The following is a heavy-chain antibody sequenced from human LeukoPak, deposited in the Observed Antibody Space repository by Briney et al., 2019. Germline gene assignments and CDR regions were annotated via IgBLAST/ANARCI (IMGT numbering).Heavy chain of an antibody. CDR3: ARAHSGSLLDY. Sequence: SETLSLTCTVSGGSISSGGYYWSWIRQHPGKGLEWIGYIYYSGSTYYNPSLKSRVTISVDTSKNQFSLKLSSVTAAGTAVYYCARAHSGSLLDYWGQGTLVTVSS. D-gene: IGHD1-26*01. J-gene: IGHJ4*02. CDR2: IYYSGST. CDR1: GGSISSGGYY. V-gene: IGHV4-31*03.